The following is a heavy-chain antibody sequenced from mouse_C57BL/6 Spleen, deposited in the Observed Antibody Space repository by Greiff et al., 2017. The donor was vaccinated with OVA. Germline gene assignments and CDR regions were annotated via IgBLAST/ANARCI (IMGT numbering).Heavy chain of an antibody. V-gene: IGHV5-9-1*02. CDR1: GFTFSSYA. CDR3: TREELLRYSMDY. D-gene: IGHD1-1*01. J-gene: IGHJ4*01. Sequence: EVQRVESGAGLVKPGGSLKLSCAASGFTFSSYAMSWVRQTPEKRLEWVAYISSGGDYIYYADTVKGRFTISRDNARNTLYLQMSSLKSEDTAMYYCTREELLRYSMDYWGQGTSGTVSS. CDR2: ISSGGDYI.